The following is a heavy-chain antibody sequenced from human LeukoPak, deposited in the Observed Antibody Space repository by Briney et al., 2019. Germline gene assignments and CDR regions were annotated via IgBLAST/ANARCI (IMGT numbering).Heavy chain of an antibody. CDR2: IYFSGST. D-gene: IGHD6-13*01. CDR1: GGSITSYY. J-gene: IGHJ4*02. Sequence: SETLSLTCTVSGGSITSYYWSWIRQPPGMGLEWIGYIYFSGSTNYNPSLKSRVTISVDTSKSQFSLNLSSVTAADTAVYYCARQNPAAAGQGLDYWGQGALVTVSS. V-gene: IGHV4-59*08. CDR3: ARQNPAAAGQGLDY.